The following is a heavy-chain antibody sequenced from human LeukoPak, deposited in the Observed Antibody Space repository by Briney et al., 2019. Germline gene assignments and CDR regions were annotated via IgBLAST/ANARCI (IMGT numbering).Heavy chain of an antibody. CDR1: GGSISNYY. V-gene: IGHV4-4*07. CDR2: INTSGST. Sequence: TSETQSLTCTVSGGSISNYYWSWIRQPAGKGLEWIGRINTSGSTNYNPSLKSRVTMSADTSKNQFSLQLSSVTATDTAVYYSARGRAVAEYWGQGSLVTVSS. D-gene: IGHD6-19*01. CDR3: ARGRAVAEY. J-gene: IGHJ4*02.